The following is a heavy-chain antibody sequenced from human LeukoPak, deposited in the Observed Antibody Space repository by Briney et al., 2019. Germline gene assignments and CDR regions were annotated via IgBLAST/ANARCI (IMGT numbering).Heavy chain of an antibody. CDR3: ARSSVSGTYSGGY. Sequence: SQTLSLTCTVSGGSISSYYWSWIRQPPGKGLEWIGYIYYGGSTYSNPSLKGRVTISADTSKNQFSLKVTSVTAADTAVYYCARSSVSGTYSGGYWGQGTLVTVSS. CDR1: GGSISSYY. D-gene: IGHD3-10*01. V-gene: IGHV4-59*08. CDR2: IYYGGST. J-gene: IGHJ4*02.